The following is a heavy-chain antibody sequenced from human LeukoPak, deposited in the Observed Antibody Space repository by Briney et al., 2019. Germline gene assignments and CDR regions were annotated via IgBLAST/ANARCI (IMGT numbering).Heavy chain of an antibody. Sequence: SSETLSLTCTVSGGSISSYYWSWIRQPPGKGLEWIGYIYYSGSTNYNPSLKSRVTISVDTSKNQSSLKLSSVTAADTAVYYCARRNVYSSSWDYFDYWGQGTLVTVSS. CDR3: ARRNVYSSSWDYFDY. D-gene: IGHD6-13*01. CDR2: IYYSGST. V-gene: IGHV4-59*08. CDR1: GGSISSYY. J-gene: IGHJ4*02.